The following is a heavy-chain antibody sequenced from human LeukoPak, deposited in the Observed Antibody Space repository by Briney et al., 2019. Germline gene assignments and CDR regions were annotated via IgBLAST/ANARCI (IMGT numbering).Heavy chain of an antibody. CDR3: ARVSGYHWYFDL. CDR1: GGSISSYY. V-gene: IGHV4-59*08. D-gene: IGHD3-9*01. Sequence: SLDTLSLTCTVSGGSISSYYWSWILQPPGPGLEWIGYIYYSGRTNYNPSLKSRVTISVDTSKNHLSLKLSSVTAADTAVYYCARVSGYHWYFDLWGRGTLVTVSS. CDR2: IYYSGRT. J-gene: IGHJ2*01.